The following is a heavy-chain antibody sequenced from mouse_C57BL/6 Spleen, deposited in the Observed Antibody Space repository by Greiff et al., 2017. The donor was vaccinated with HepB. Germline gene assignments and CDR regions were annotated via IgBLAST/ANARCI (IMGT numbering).Heavy chain of an antibody. J-gene: IGHJ4*01. D-gene: IGHD1-1*01. CDR3: ARSTVLRAMDY. Sequence: VQLQQSGAELVKPGASVKLSCKASGYTFTSYWMQWVKQRPGQGLEWIGEIDPSDSYTNYNQKFKGKATLTVDTSSSTAYMQLSSLTSADSAVYYCARSTVLRAMDYWGQGTSVTVSS. CDR1: GYTFTSYW. CDR2: IDPSDSYT. V-gene: IGHV1-50*01.